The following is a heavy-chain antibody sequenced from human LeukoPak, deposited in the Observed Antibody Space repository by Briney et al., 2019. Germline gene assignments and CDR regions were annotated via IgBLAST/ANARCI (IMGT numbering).Heavy chain of an antibody. V-gene: IGHV4-61*02. D-gene: IGHD3-3*01. CDR1: GGSISSGSYY. Sequence: SETLSLTCTVSGGSISSGSYYWSWIRQPAGKGLEWIGRIYTSGSTNYNPSLKSRVTISVDTSKNQFSLKLSSVTAADTAVYSCARSKGTYYDFWSGAGVSWFDPWGQGPLVTVSS. CDR3: ARSKGTYYDFWSGAGVSWFDP. CDR2: IYTSGST. J-gene: IGHJ5*02.